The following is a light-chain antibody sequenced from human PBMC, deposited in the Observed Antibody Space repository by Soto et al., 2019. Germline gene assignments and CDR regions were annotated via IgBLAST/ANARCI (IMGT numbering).Light chain of an antibody. CDR2: DAS. CDR3: QHYDSARWT. CDR1: QSISSTY. Sequence: EIVLPQSLGTLSLSPGARATLSCRASQSISSTYLTWYHQKPGQAPRLLIYDASRRATGIPDRFSGSGSGTDFSLTISRLEPEEFAVYYCQHYDSARWTVGIGTKVDIK. J-gene: IGKJ1*01. V-gene: IGKV3-20*01.